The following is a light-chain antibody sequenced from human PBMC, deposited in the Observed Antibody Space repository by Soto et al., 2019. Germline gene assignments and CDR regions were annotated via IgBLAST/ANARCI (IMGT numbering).Light chain of an antibody. CDR3: PQQGT. V-gene: IGKV3-20*01. CDR2: AAS. J-gene: IGKJ2*01. Sequence: EIVLTQSPGPLPLSPGERATLSCRASRFLSSSYVVWYQQKPGQAPRLLIYAASRRATCIPDRLSGSVSATEYTLTISRLEPEDSAVYYCPQQGTFGQGTKLEIK. CDR1: RFLSSSY.